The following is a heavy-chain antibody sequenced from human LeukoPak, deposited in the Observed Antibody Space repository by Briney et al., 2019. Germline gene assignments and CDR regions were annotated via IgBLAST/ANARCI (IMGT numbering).Heavy chain of an antibody. V-gene: IGHV3-48*01. D-gene: IGHD3-3*01. Sequence: GGSLRLSCAASGFTFTMFGMNWVRQAPGKGLEWVSYIDARSGTVYYADSVQGRCTISRDDAKDSVFLQMNSLRVDDTAVYYCARTYDFGRGPPGDAFDNWGQGTLVTVPS. CDR3: ARTYDFGRGPPGDAFDN. CDR2: IDARSGTV. J-gene: IGHJ3*02. CDR1: GFTFTMFG.